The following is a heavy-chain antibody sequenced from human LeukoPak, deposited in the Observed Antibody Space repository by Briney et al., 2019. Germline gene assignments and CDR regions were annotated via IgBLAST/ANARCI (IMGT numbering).Heavy chain of an antibody. Sequence: GGSLRLSCTASGFTFDDYGMSWVRQAPGQGLEWVSGINWNGGSTGYANSVQGRFTISRDNAKNSLCLQMNSLRAEDTALYYCAKSSMLYYYYYMDVWGKGTTVTVSS. D-gene: IGHD2-8*01. CDR1: GFTFDDYG. CDR2: INWNGGST. CDR3: AKSSMLYYYYYMDV. J-gene: IGHJ6*03. V-gene: IGHV3-20*04.